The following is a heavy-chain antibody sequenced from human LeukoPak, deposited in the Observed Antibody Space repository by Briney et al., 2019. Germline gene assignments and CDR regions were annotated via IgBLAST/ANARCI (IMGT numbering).Heavy chain of an antibody. CDR1: GGSISSYY. Sequence: SETLSLTCTVSGGSISSYYWSWIRQPPGKGLEWIGDIYYSGSTNYNPSLKSRVTISADTSKNQFSLKLTSVTAADTAVYYCAREYYGSGSYVIDYWGQGTLVTVSS. D-gene: IGHD3-10*01. CDR3: AREYYGSGSYVIDY. CDR2: IYYSGST. J-gene: IGHJ4*02. V-gene: IGHV4-59*01.